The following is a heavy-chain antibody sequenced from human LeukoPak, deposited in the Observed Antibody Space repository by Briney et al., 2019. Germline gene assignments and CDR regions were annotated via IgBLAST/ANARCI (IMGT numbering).Heavy chain of an antibody. V-gene: IGHV3-48*03. CDR3: ARGTVTMVDY. D-gene: IGHD3-10*01. CDR1: GFTFSSYE. J-gene: IGHJ4*02. Sequence: PGGSLRLSCAGSGFTFSSYEMNWVRQAPGKGLEWVSYISSSGRAIYYADSVKGRFTISRDNSKNTLFLQMNSLRAGDTAVYYCARGTVTMVDYWGQGTLVTVSS. CDR2: ISSSGRAI.